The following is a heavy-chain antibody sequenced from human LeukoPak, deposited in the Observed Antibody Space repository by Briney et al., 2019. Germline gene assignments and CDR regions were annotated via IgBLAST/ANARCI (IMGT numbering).Heavy chain of an antibody. Sequence: PGGSLRLSCAASGGTFSSYAMSWVRQAPGKGLEWVSGISGSGGSTYYADSVKGRITISRDNSKSTLYLQMNSLRAEDTAVYYCGIHRSRMWHSSVYYFFYWGQGTLVTVSS. CDR1: GGTFSSYA. CDR2: ISGSGGST. D-gene: IGHD6-19*01. CDR3: GIHRSRMWHSSVYYFFY. V-gene: IGHV3-23*01. J-gene: IGHJ4*02.